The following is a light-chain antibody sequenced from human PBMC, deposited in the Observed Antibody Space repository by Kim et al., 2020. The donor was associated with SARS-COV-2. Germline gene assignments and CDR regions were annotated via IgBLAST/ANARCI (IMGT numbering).Light chain of an antibody. CDR1: CSDFGGYNY. CDR2: AVS. Sequence: ITISSTEPCSDFGGYNYVSWYQQHPGKAPKLMIYAVSNRPSGVSNRFSGSKSGNTSSLTISGLQAEDEADYYCSSYTSSSTYVFGTGTRVTVL. J-gene: IGLJ1*01. V-gene: IGLV2-14*03. CDR3: SSYTSSSTYV.